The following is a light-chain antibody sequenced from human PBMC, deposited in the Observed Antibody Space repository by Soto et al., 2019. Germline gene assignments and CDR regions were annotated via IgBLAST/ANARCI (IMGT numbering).Light chain of an antibody. CDR3: QQYNNWIT. V-gene: IGKV3-15*01. CDR1: QSVSSN. Sequence: EIVMTQSPATLSVSPGERATLSCRASQSVSSNLAWYQQKPGQAPRLLIYGASTRATGIPARFSGSGSGTAFPLIISSLQSEDFAVYYCQQYNNWITFGQGTRLEIK. CDR2: GAS. J-gene: IGKJ5*01.